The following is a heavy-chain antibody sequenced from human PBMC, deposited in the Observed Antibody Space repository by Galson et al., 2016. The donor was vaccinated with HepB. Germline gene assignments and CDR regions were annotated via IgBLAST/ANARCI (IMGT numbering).Heavy chain of an antibody. D-gene: IGHD3-3*01. CDR3: AKDRRLRLLEWLSQPDALDI. V-gene: IGHV3-23*01. Sequence: SLRLSCAASGFTFRSYGMSWVRQAPGKGLEWVSAISGGGGSTYYADSVRGRFSISRDNSKNTVYLKLNSLRGEDTAVYYCAKDRRLRLLEWLSQPDALDIWGQGTMVTVSS. CDR1: GFTFRSYG. J-gene: IGHJ3*02. CDR2: ISGGGGST.